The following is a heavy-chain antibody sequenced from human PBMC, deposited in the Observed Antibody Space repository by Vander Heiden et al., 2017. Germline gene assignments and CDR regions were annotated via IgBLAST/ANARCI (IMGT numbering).Heavy chain of an antibody. D-gene: IGHD5-18*01. CDR1: GGSFSGYD. CDR2: INHSGTT. Sequence: QVQLQQWAAGLFKPSDTLSLTCAGYGGSFSGYDWSRILQPPQQRLEWIGEINHSGTTNHNPSLKSRVTISVDTSKKQFSLKLGSVRAADTAVYYCARRDGYNPFDYWGQGTLVTVSS. V-gene: IGHV4-34*01. CDR3: ARRDGYNPFDY. J-gene: IGHJ4*02.